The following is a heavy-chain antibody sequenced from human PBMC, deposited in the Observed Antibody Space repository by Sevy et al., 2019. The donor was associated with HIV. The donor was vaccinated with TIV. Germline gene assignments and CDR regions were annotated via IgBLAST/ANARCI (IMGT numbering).Heavy chain of an antibody. D-gene: IGHD1-26*01. CDR1: GYTFTNYH. CDR2: ITPNNGNT. V-gene: IGHV1-18*01. CDR3: ARAPSGSQGPGQYFHH. Sequence: ASVKVACKASGYTFTNYHITWVRQAPGQGLEWMGCITPNNGNTNYARRLQGRVTMTTDTSTATAYMELRNLRSDDTAVYFCARAPSGSQGPGQYFHHWGQGTLVTVSS. J-gene: IGHJ1*01.